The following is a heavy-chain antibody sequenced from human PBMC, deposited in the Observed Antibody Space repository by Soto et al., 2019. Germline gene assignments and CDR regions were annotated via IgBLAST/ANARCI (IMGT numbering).Heavy chain of an antibody. D-gene: IGHD6-6*01. CDR3: ARGRIGGGGSSWVDYYYYMYV. Sequence: QVQLVQSGAEVKKPGASVKVSCKASGYTFTSYDINWVRQATGQGLEWMGWMNPNSGNTGYAQKFQGRVTMTRNTSICTAYMELRSLRSEATAVYYCARGRIGGGGSSWVDYYYYMYVWGKGTTVTVSS. V-gene: IGHV1-8*01. J-gene: IGHJ6*03. CDR2: MNPNSGNT. CDR1: GYTFTSYD.